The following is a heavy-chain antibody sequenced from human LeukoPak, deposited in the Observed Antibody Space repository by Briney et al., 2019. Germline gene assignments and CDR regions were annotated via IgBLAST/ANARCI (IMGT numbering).Heavy chain of an antibody. CDR2: INHSGST. Sequence: SETLSLTCAVYGGSFSGYYWSWIRQPPGKGLEWIGEINHSGSTNYNPSLKSRVTISVDTSKNQFSLKLSSVTAADTAVYYCARGRPLDPWGQGTLVTVSS. CDR3: ARGRPLDP. J-gene: IGHJ5*02. V-gene: IGHV4-34*01. CDR1: GGSFSGYY.